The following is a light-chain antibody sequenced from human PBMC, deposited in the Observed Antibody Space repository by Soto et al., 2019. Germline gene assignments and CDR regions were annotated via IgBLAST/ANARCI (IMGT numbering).Light chain of an antibody. V-gene: IGLV4-69*01. Sequence: QLVLTQSPSASASLGASVKLTRTRSSAHSSYAIAWHQQQPEKGPRYLMRLNSDGSHSKGEGIPDRFSGSSSGAERYLTVSSLQSEDEADYFCQTWGTGIWVFGGGTKLTVL. CDR2: LNSDGSH. CDR1: SAHSSYA. CDR3: QTWGTGIWV. J-gene: IGLJ3*02.